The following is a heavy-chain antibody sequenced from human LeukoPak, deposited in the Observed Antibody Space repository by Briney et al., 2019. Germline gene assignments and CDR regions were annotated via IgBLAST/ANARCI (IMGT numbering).Heavy chain of an antibody. CDR2: INHSGST. D-gene: IGHD3-22*01. J-gene: IGHJ4*02. CDR3: ARGPLYYYDSSGYRY. V-gene: IGHV4-34*01. CDR1: GGSFSGYY. Sequence: SETLSLTCAVYGGSFSGYYWSWLRQPPGKGLEWIGEINHSGSTNYNPSLKSRVTISVDTSKNQFSLKLSSVTAADTAVYYCARGPLYYYDSSGYRYWGQGTLVTVSS.